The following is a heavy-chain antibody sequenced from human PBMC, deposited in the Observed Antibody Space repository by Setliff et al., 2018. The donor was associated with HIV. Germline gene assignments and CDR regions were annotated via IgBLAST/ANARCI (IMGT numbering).Heavy chain of an antibody. V-gene: IGHV3-49*04. Sequence: PGGSLRLSCAASGFSLSSLAMTWVRQAPGKGLEWVGFINSNTYVGTTDYAASVKGRFSISRDDSKSSAYLLMNSLKTEDTAVYYCSRVHSPLYYNILTGYLDYCGQGTLVTVSS. CDR1: GFSLSSLA. CDR3: SRVHSPLYYNILTGYLDY. CDR2: INSNTYVGTT. D-gene: IGHD3-9*01. J-gene: IGHJ4*02.